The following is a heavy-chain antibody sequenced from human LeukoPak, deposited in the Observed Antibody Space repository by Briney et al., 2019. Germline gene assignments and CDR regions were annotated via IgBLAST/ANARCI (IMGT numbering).Heavy chain of an antibody. J-gene: IGHJ4*02. Sequence: PGGSLRLSCAASGFTFDDYGMSWVRQAPGKGLEWVSGINWNGGSTGYADSVKGRFTISRDNAKNSMYMQMNRLRAEDTALYYCARQPPAVITTLFDYWGQGTLVTVSS. CDR1: GFTFDDYG. V-gene: IGHV3-20*04. CDR2: INWNGGST. CDR3: ARQPPAVITTLFDY. D-gene: IGHD3-22*01.